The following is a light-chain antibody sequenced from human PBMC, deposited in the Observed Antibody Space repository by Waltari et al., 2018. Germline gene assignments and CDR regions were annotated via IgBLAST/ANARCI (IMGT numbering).Light chain of an antibody. CDR3: AAWDNSLHGWV. CDR1: SSNIGSTT. J-gene: IGLJ3*02. CDR2: TNN. Sequence: QSVLTQPPSASGTPGQRVTISCSGRSSNIGSTTVNWYQQLPGTAHKLLIYTNNPRPSGVPDRFSGSKSGTSASLAISGLQSEDEADYYCAAWDNSLHGWVFGGGTKLTVL. V-gene: IGLV1-44*01.